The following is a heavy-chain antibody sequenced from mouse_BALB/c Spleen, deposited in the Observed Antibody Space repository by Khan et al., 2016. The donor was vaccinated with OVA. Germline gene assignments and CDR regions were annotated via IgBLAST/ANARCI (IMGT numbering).Heavy chain of an antibody. V-gene: IGHV1S137*01. Sequence: QVQLQQSGPELVRPGVSVKISCKGSGYTFTDYSMHWVKQSHAKSLEWIGVISTDSVNTNYNQKFKGQATLTVDKSSSTAYMELARMTSEDSAIDYCAIRDYFDYWGQGTTLTVSS. CDR1: GYTFTDYS. CDR2: ISTDSVNT. CDR3: AIRDYFDY. J-gene: IGHJ2*01.